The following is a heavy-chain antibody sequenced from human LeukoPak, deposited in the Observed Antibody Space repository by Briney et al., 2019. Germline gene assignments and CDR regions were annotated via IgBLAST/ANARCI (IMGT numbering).Heavy chain of an antibody. CDR1: GYTFTSYY. CDR3: ARGNYDFWSGYSGYYYYYMDV. J-gene: IGHJ6*03. Sequence: GASVKVSCKASGYTFTSYYMHWVRQAPGQGLEWMGWISAYNGNTNYAQKLQGRVTMTTDTSTSTAYMELRSLRSDDTAVYYCARGNYDFWSGYSGYYYYYMDVWGKGTTVTVSS. V-gene: IGHV1-18*04. CDR2: ISAYNGNT. D-gene: IGHD3-3*01.